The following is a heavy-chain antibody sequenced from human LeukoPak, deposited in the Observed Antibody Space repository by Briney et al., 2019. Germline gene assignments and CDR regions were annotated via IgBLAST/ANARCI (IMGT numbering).Heavy chain of an antibody. V-gene: IGHV3-7*01. D-gene: IGHD2-2*01. CDR1: GFIFSDYS. Sequence: PGGSLRLSCAASGFIFSDYSMTWVRQAPGKGLEWVANLDQGGSDDFYLDSVRGRFIISRDNARNSLYLQMNGLRVEDTAVYYCARRLTQYDCFDPWGQGILVTVSS. CDR2: LDQGGSDD. J-gene: IGHJ5*02. CDR3: ARRLTQYDCFDP.